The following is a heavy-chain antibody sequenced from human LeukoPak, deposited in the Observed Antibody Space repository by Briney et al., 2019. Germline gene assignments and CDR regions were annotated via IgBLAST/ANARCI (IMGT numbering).Heavy chain of an antibody. CDR3: ARGNPNTYYYDSSTLYWYFDL. D-gene: IGHD3-22*01. Sequence: SETLSLTCAVYGGSFSGYYWSWIRQPPGKGLEWIGEINHSGSTNYNPSLKSRVTISVDTSKNQFSLKLSSVTAADTAVYYCARGNPNTYYYDSSTLYWYFDLWGRGTLVTVSS. CDR1: GGSFSGYY. CDR2: INHSGST. V-gene: IGHV4-34*01. J-gene: IGHJ2*01.